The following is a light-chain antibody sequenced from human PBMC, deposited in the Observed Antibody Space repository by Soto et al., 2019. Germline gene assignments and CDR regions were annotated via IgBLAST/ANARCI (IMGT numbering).Light chain of an antibody. CDR2: GVA. CDR3: SSYAGSKNFV. J-gene: IGLJ1*01. CDR1: SSDVGGYNY. V-gene: IGLV2-8*01. Sequence: QSVLTQPPSASGSPGHSLTISCTGTSSDVGGYNYVSRFQQHPGKAPKVIIYGVANRPSGVPDRFSGSKSGNTASLTVSGLQAEDEADYYCSSYAGSKNFVFGSGTKVTVL.